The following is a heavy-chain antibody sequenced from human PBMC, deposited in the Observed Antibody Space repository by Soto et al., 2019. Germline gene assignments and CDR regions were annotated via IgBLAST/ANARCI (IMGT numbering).Heavy chain of an antibody. CDR1: GFTFSDYY. Sequence: QVQLVESGGGLVKPGGSLRLSCAASGFTFSDYYMTWIRQAPGKGLEWVSYITSSGGTIYYTDSVKGRFTISRDNAKNSLYLQMNSLRAEDTAVYSCARDGIAAAGFQIDYWGQGTLVTVSS. CDR3: ARDGIAAAGFQIDY. CDR2: ITSSGGTI. V-gene: IGHV3-11*01. D-gene: IGHD6-13*01. J-gene: IGHJ4*02.